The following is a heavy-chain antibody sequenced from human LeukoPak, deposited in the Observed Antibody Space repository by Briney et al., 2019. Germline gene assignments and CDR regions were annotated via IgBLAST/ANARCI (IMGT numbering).Heavy chain of an antibody. D-gene: IGHD2-21*02. Sequence: GGSLRLSCAASGFTFSSYAMAWVRQAPGRGLEWVSSISGDGRSTYYPDSVKGRFTISRDYSKNTLYLQMSSLRAEDTAVYYCAEYVNGVTRLLDSWGQGTLVTVSS. J-gene: IGHJ4*02. V-gene: IGHV3-23*01. CDR1: GFTFSSYA. CDR2: ISGDGRST. CDR3: AEYVNGVTRLLDS.